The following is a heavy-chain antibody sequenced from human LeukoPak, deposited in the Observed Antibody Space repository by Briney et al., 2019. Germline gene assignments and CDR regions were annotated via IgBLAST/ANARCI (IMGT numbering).Heavy chain of an antibody. D-gene: IGHD4-17*01. CDR3: AREPPSTVLNWFDP. CDR1: GFTFMSYT. V-gene: IGHV3-21*01. Sequence: EGSLRLSCATSGFTFMSYTMNWIRQAPGKGLEWVSSISGSSTYIYYADSVKGRFTISRDYAKNSVHLQMNSLRAEDTAVYYCAREPPSTVLNWFDPWGQGTLVTVSS. CDR2: ISGSSTYI. J-gene: IGHJ5*02.